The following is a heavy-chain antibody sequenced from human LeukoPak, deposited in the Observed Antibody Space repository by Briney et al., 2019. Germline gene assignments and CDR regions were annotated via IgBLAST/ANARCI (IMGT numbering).Heavy chain of an antibody. D-gene: IGHD3-3*01. CDR3: SRDAPYYDFWSGYYTRGMDV. J-gene: IGHJ6*04. V-gene: IGHV4-4*07. CDR2: IYTSGST. Sequence: SETLSLTCTASLGSISSYYWSWIRQPAGRGVEWIGRIYTSGSTKYNPPLKTRVTMSVDTSKHQFSLKLSSVTAADTAVYYCSRDAPYYDFWSGYYTRGMDVWGKGTTVTVSS. CDR1: LGSISSYY.